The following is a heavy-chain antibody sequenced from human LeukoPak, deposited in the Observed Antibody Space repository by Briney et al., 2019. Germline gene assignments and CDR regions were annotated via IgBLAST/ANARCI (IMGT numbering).Heavy chain of an antibody. Sequence: PSETLSLTCAVYGGSFSGYYWSWIRQPPGKGLEWIGEINHSGSTNYNPSLKSRVTISVDTSRNQFSLKLSSVTAADTAVYYCASTPRNNYGGHPGGYWGQGTLVTVSS. J-gene: IGHJ4*02. D-gene: IGHD4-23*01. V-gene: IGHV4-34*01. CDR1: GGSFSGYY. CDR2: INHSGST. CDR3: ASTPRNNYGGHPGGY.